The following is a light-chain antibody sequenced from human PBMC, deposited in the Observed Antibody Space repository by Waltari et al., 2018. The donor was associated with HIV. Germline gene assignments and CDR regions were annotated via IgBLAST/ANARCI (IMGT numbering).Light chain of an antibody. CDR1: QSLVSSDGNTH. CDR3: MQHTHWPHT. Sequence: DVVMTQSPLSLPVTLGQPASISCRSSQSLVSSDGNTHLHWFQQRPGQSPRRLIYRVSNRDSGVPDRFSGSGSGTDFTLQISRVEAEDVGVCYCMQHTHWPHTFGQGTKLEIK. CDR2: RVS. V-gene: IGKV2-30*01. J-gene: IGKJ2*01.